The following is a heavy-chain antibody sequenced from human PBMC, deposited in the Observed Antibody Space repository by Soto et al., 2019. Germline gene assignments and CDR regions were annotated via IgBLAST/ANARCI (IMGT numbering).Heavy chain of an antibody. J-gene: IGHJ4*02. CDR3: AKSYYDILTGYFDY. D-gene: IGHD3-9*01. V-gene: IGHV4-39*01. CDR1: GGSISSSSYY. CDR2: IYYSGST. Sequence: SETLSLTCTVSGGSISSSSYYWGWIRQPPGKGLEWIGSIYYSGSTYYNPSLKSRVTISVDTSKNQFSLKLSSVTAADTAVYYCAKSYYDILTGYFDYWGQGTLVTVSS.